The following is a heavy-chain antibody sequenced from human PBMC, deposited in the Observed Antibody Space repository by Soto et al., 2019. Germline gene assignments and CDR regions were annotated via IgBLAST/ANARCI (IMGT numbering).Heavy chain of an antibody. D-gene: IGHD3-16*01. J-gene: IGHJ6*02. CDR1: GYTFTSYY. CDR3: ARVKGERDYSYYGMDV. Sequence: QVQLVQSGAEVKKPGASVKVSCKASGYTFTSYYMHWVRQAPGQGLEWMGIINPSGGSTSYAQKFQGRVTMTRDTSTSTVYMELSSLRSEDTAVYYCARVKGERDYSYYGMDVWGQGTTVTVSS. CDR2: INPSGGST. V-gene: IGHV1-46*01.